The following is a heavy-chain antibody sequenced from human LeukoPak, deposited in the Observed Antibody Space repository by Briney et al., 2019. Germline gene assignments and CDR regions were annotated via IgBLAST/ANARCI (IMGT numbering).Heavy chain of an antibody. D-gene: IGHD4-17*01. CDR1: GGSISSYY. Sequence: SETLSLTCTVSGGSISSYYWSWIRQPPGKGLEWIGYIYYSGSTNYNPSLKSRVTISVDTSKNQFSLKLSSVTAADTAVYYCARDPSYGAYGDWGQGTLVTVSS. J-gene: IGHJ4*02. V-gene: IGHV4-59*01. CDR3: ARDPSYGAYGD. CDR2: IYYSGST.